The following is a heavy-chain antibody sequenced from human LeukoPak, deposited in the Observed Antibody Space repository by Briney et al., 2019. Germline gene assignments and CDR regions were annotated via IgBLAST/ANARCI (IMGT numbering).Heavy chain of an antibody. CDR2: IYYRGST. CDR3: ARWVVPGTLDY. V-gene: IGHV4-31*03. CDR1: GGSIISGGYY. Sequence: PSETLSLTCTVSGGSIISGGYYWSWIRQHPGKGLERIGYIYYRGSTYYNPSLKSRVTISVDTSKNQFSLNLTSVTAADTAVYYCARWVVPGTLDYWGQGTLVTVSS. J-gene: IGHJ4*02. D-gene: IGHD3-10*01.